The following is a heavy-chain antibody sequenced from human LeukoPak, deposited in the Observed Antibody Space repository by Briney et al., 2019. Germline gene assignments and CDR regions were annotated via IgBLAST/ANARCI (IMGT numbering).Heavy chain of an antibody. CDR3: ARRLYIVRGAFDI. CDR2: ISGSGGST. Sequence: PGGSLRLSCAASGFTFSSYAMSWVRQAPGKGLEWVSAISGSGGSTYYADSVKGRFTISRDNSKNTVHLQMNNLRAEDTAMYFCARRLYIVRGAFDIWGQGTMVTVSS. D-gene: IGHD2/OR15-2a*01. CDR1: GFTFSSYA. V-gene: IGHV3-23*01. J-gene: IGHJ3*02.